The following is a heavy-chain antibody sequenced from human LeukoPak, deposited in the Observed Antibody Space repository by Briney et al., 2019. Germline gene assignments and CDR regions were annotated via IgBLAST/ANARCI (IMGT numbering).Heavy chain of an antibody. Sequence: PSETLSLTCTVSGGSISSYYWSWIRQPPGKGLEWIGYIYYSGSTNYNPSLKSRVTISVDTSKNQFSLKLSSVTAADTAVYYCARDEPRYCSGGSCYGYWGQGTLVTVSS. CDR2: IYYSGST. CDR3: ARDEPRYCSGGSCYGY. CDR1: GGSISSYY. V-gene: IGHV4-59*01. J-gene: IGHJ4*02. D-gene: IGHD2-15*01.